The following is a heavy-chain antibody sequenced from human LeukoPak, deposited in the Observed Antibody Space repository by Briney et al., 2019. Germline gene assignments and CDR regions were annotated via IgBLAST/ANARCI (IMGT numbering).Heavy chain of an antibody. Sequence: ASMKVSCKASGYTFIGYYMHWVRQAPGQGLEWMGWISPNSGDTNYSQKFQDRVTITRDTSITTAYMELSRLRSDDTAVYYCARGVYYGSGSYSDFWGQGTLVTASS. CDR1: GYTFIGYY. V-gene: IGHV1-2*02. CDR2: ISPNSGDT. D-gene: IGHD3-10*01. J-gene: IGHJ4*02. CDR3: ARGVYYGSGSYSDF.